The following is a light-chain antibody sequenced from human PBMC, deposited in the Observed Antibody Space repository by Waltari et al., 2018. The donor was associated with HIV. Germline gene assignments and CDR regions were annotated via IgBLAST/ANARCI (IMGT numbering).Light chain of an antibody. CDR2: SNY. CDR1: SSNIGSNT. Sequence: QSVLTQPPSASGTPGQRATISCSGSSSNIGSNTVNWYQQLPGTAPKLLIYSNYHRPSGVPDRFSGSKSGTSASLAISGLQSEDEADYYCATWDDSLNGRVFGGGTKLTVL. J-gene: IGLJ3*02. V-gene: IGLV1-44*01. CDR3: ATWDDSLNGRV.